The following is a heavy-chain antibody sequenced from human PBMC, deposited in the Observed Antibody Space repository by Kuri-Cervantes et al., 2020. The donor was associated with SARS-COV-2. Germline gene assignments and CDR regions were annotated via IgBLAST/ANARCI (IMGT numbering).Heavy chain of an antibody. J-gene: IGHJ4*02. Sequence: GESLKISCAASGFTFSSYSMNWVRQAPGKGLEWVSSISSSSYIYYADSVKGRFTISRDNAKNSLYLQMNSLRAEDTAVYYCARAPLSHSNAQPFWFDYWGQGTLVTVSS. CDR2: ISSSSYI. D-gene: IGHD4-11*01. V-gene: IGHV3-21*01. CDR3: ARAPLSHSNAQPFWFDY. CDR1: GFTFSSYS.